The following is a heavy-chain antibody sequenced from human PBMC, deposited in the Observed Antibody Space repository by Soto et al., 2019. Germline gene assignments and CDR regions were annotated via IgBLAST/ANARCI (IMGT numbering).Heavy chain of an antibody. D-gene: IGHD3-10*01. J-gene: IGHJ5*02. CDR2: IYHSGST. V-gene: IGHV4-30-2*01. CDR1: GGSISSGGYS. CDR3: ARGAPTLWFGELNWFDP. Sequence: SETLSLTCAVSGGSISSGGYSWSWIRQPPGKGLEWIGYIYHSGSTYYNPSLKSRVTISVDTSKNQFSLKLSSVTAADTAVYYCARGAPTLWFGELNWFDPWGQGTLVTVSS.